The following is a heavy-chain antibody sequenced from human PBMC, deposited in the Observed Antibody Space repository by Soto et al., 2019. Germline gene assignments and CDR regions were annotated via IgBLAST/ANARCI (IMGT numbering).Heavy chain of an antibody. CDR3: AREDTAMTNLDY. CDR1: GGSISSSSYY. V-gene: IGHV4-39*02. CDR2: IYYSGST. D-gene: IGHD5-18*01. Sequence: SETLSLTCTVSGGSISSSSYYWGWIRQPPGKGLEWIGSIYYSGSTYYNPSLKSRVTISVDTSKNQFSLKLSSVTAADTAVYYCAREDTAMTNLDYWGQGTLVTVSS. J-gene: IGHJ4*02.